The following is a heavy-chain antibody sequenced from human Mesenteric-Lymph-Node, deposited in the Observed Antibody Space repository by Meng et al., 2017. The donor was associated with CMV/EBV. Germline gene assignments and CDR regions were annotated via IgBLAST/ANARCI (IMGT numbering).Heavy chain of an antibody. V-gene: IGHV1-2*02. J-gene: IGHJ5*02. Sequence: CKASGFSGYYIHWVRQAPGQGLEWMGWINRDTGDTNYAQMFQGRFTMTRDTSIGTAYMELRRLRSDDTAVYYCATIFGVMILSDWFGPWGQGTLVTVSS. CDR2: INRDTGDT. CDR3: ATIFGVMILSDWFGP. D-gene: IGHD3-3*01. CDR1: GFSGYY.